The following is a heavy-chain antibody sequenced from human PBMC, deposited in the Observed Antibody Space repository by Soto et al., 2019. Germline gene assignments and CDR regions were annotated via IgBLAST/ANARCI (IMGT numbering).Heavy chain of an antibody. Sequence: EVQLLESGGGLVQPGGSLRLSCAASGFTFTNYAMHWVRQTPGKGLEWVSTISGTGEKTFYADAVKGRFTISRDNSKSTLFVQMNSLEGEDTAVYYCAKGGTAYCSGGTCYHPFDYWGQGTLVTVSS. CDR2: ISGTGEKT. CDR3: AKGGTAYCSGGTCYHPFDY. CDR1: GFTFTNYA. D-gene: IGHD2-15*01. V-gene: IGHV3-23*01. J-gene: IGHJ4*02.